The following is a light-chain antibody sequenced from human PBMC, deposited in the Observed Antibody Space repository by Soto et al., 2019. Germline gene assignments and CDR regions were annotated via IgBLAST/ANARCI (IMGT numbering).Light chain of an antibody. CDR3: KHYNSYSEA. CDR1: QTISSW. CDR2: KAY. J-gene: IGKJ1*01. V-gene: IGKV1-5*03. Sequence: DIQMNQSPSTLSGSVGHRVTITCRASQTISSWLAWYQQKPGKAHKLLIYKAYTLKSGVQSRFSGSGSGTEFTLTIRSLQPDDFATYYCKHYNSYSEAVGQGTKVDIK.